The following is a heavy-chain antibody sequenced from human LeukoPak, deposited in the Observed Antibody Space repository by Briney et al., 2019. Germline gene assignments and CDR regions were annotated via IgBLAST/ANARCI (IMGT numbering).Heavy chain of an antibody. CDR2: IYYSGST. CDR3: ARDRVIVGTWDY. Sequence: SETLSLTCTVSGGSISSSSYYWGWIRQPPGKGLEWIGSIYYSGSTYYNPSLKSRVTMSVDTSKNQFSLKLSSVTAADTAVYYCARDRVIVGTWDYWGQGTLVTVSS. CDR1: GGSISSSSYY. D-gene: IGHD3-22*01. V-gene: IGHV4-39*07. J-gene: IGHJ4*02.